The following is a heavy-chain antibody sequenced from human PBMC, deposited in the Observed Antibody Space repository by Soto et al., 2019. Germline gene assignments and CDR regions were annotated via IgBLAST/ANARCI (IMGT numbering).Heavy chain of an antibody. CDR3: ARHGAPPGYCSGGSCYSVGYFQH. D-gene: IGHD2-15*01. CDR1: GGSISSSSYY. J-gene: IGHJ1*01. Sequence: SETLSLTCTVSGGSISSSSYYWGWIRQPPGKGLEWIGSIYYSGSTYYNPSLKSRVTTSVDTSKNQFSLKLSSVTAADTAVYYCARHGAPPGYCSGGSCYSVGYFQHWGQGTLVTVSS. CDR2: IYYSGST. V-gene: IGHV4-39*01.